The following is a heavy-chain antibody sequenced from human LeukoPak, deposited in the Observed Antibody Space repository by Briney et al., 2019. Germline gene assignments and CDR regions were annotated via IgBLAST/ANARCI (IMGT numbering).Heavy chain of an antibody. J-gene: IGHJ4*02. CDR3: ASAPLLGYFDY. Sequence: GGSLRLSCAASGFTFSSYEMNWVRQAPGKGLEWVSYISSSGSTIYYADSVKGRFTISRDNAKNSLYLQMNSLRAEDTAVYYCASAPLLGYFDYWGQGTLVTVSS. CDR2: ISSSGSTI. CDR1: GFTFSSYE. V-gene: IGHV3-48*03. D-gene: IGHD2-15*01.